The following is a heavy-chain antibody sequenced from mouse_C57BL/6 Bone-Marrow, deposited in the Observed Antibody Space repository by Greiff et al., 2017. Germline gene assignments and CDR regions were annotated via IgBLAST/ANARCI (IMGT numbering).Heavy chain of an antibody. J-gene: IGHJ3*01. CDR3: ARHAFMLCY. Sequence: EVNVVESGGDLVKPGGSLKLSCAASGFTFSSYGMSWVRQTPDKRLEWVATISSGGSYTYYPDSVKGRFTITRDNAKNTLYLQMSSLKSEDTAMYYCARHAFMLCYWGQGTLVTVSA. CDR2: ISSGGSYT. D-gene: IGHD1-1*01. V-gene: IGHV5-6*01. CDR1: GFTFSSYG.